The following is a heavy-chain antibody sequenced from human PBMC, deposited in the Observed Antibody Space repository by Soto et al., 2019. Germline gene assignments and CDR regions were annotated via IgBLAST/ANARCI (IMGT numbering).Heavy chain of an antibody. Sequence: EVQLLESGGGLVQPGGSLRLSCAASGFTFSSYAMSWVRQAPGKGLEWVSTISGSGDSTSYADSVKGRFTISRAKSKNTLDLPMNSLSADDTAVYSCAKYPPSVGGRSDYWYFDLWGRGTLVVVAS. CDR3: AKYPPSVGGRSDYWYFDL. CDR2: ISGSGDST. J-gene: IGHJ2*01. V-gene: IGHV3-23*01. D-gene: IGHD2-15*01. CDR1: GFTFSSYA.